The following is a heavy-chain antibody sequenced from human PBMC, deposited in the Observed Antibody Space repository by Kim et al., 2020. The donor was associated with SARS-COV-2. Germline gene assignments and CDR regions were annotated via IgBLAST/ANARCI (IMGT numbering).Heavy chain of an antibody. CDR3: AADGAVAVVYYYGMDV. J-gene: IGHJ6*02. CDR2: IVVGSGNT. CDR1: GFTFTSSA. Sequence: SVKVSCKASGFTFTSSAVQWVRQARGQRLEWIGWIVVGSGNTNYAQKFQERVTITRDMSTSTAYMELSSLRSEDTAVYYCAADGAVAVVYYYGMDVWGQGTTVTVSS. V-gene: IGHV1-58*01. D-gene: IGHD6-19*01.